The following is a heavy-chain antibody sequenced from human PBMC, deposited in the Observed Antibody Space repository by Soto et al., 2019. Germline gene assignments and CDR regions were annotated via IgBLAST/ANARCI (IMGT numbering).Heavy chain of an antibody. D-gene: IGHD5-12*01. CDR2: ISSSSSYT. V-gene: IGHV3-11*06. Sequence: AASGFTFSDYYMSWIRQAPGKGLEWVSYISSSSSYTNYADSVKGRFTISRDNAKNSLYLQMNSLRAEDTAVYYCARDRRGYSGQRPDGAWGQRTLVTVSS. J-gene: IGHJ5*02. CDR1: GFTFSDYY. CDR3: ARDRRGYSGQRPDGA.